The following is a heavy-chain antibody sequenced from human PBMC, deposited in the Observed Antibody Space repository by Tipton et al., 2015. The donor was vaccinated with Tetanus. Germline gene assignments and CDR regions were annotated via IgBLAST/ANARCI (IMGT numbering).Heavy chain of an antibody. V-gene: IGHV4-39*01. D-gene: IGHD3-9*01. CDR3: ARRGGDFLTGYYDS. CDR2: IYYSGST. J-gene: IGHJ4*02. CDR1: GGSIRSGGYY. Sequence: TLSLTCTVSGGSIRSGGYYWSWIRQHPVKGLEWIGRIYYSGSTSYNPSLKSRVTISVDTSKNQFSLELNSVTAADTAVYYCARRGGDFLTGYYDSWGQGTLVTVSS.